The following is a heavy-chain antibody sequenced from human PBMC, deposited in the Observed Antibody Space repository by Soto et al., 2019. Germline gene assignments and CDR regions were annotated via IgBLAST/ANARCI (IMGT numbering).Heavy chain of an antibody. D-gene: IGHD6-6*01. J-gene: IGHJ4*02. Sequence: GGSLRLSCAASGFTFTDYSMSWIRQAPGKGLEWLAFIDSRGRTLSYADSVKGRFTISRDNAKNSLYLQMHSLRADDTAVYYCARQAARNYIDSWGQGDAVTVSS. CDR2: IDSRGRTL. V-gene: IGHV3-11*01. CDR3: ARQAARNYIDS. CDR1: GFTFTDYS.